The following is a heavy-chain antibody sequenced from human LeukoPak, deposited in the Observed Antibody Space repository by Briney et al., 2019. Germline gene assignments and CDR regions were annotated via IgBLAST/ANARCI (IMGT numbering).Heavy chain of an antibody. CDR1: GFSFISYG. J-gene: IGHJ4*02. CDR2: ISDDGRNK. V-gene: IGHV3-30*18. D-gene: IGHD4-17*01. CDR3: AKRPSDYGDYVTYFDC. Sequence: PGGSLRLSCAAFGFSFISYGMHWVRQAPGKGLEWVGVISDDGRNKKYADSVKGRFTISRDNSKDTLYLQMNSLRDEDTAVYYCAKRPSDYGDYVTYFDCWGQGTLVTVSS.